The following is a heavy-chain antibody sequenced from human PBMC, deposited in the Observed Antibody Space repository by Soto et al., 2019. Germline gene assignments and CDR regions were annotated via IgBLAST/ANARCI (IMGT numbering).Heavy chain of an antibody. Sequence: GGSLRLSCVASGFTFSSYDMTCVRQAPGKGLEWVSAISGSGGSANYADSVKGRFTISRDNSKNTLYLQMNSLRAADTAVYFCAKTRTTYHYYGMDVWGQGTTVTVSS. J-gene: IGHJ6*02. CDR1: GFTFSSYD. CDR2: ISGSGGSA. D-gene: IGHD1-1*01. V-gene: IGHV3-23*01. CDR3: AKTRTTYHYYGMDV.